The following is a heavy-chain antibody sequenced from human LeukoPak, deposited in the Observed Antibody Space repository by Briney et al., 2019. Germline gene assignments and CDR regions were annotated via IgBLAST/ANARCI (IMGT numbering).Heavy chain of an antibody. J-gene: IGHJ3*02. D-gene: IGHD4-23*01. V-gene: IGHV3-66*02. CDR3: AREGGNGAFDI. CDR1: GFTVSSNY. CDR2: IYSGGST. Sequence: GGSLRLSCAASGFTVSSNYMSWVRQAPGKGLEWVSVIYSGGSTYYADSVKGRFITSRDNSKNTLYLQMNSLRAEDTAVYYCAREGGNGAFDIWGQGTMVTVSS.